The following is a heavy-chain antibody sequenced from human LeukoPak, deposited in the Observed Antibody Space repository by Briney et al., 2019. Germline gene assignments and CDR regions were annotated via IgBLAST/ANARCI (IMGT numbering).Heavy chain of an antibody. Sequence: SVKVSCKASGGAFSSYAVSWVRQALGQGLEWMGGIIPILGIPNYAQKFQGRVTITADESTSTANMELSSLRSEDTAVYYCARGEQAGLWFGDTAFHHWGQGTLVTVSS. D-gene: IGHD3-10*01. J-gene: IGHJ1*01. CDR2: IIPILGIP. V-gene: IGHV1-69*10. CDR1: GGAFSSYA. CDR3: ARGEQAGLWFGDTAFHH.